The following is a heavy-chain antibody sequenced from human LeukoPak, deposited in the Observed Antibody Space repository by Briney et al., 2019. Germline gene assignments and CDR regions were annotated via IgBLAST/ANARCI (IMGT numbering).Heavy chain of an antibody. CDR3: AKELRGYSFGYDY. D-gene: IGHD5-18*01. V-gene: IGHV3-30*18. J-gene: IGHJ4*02. Sequence: GRSLRLSCATSGFTFSHYGMHWVRQAPGKGLEWVTLISYDGSNKYYADSVKGRFTISRDNSKNTLYLQMNSLRAEDTGVYYCAKELRGYSFGYDYWGRGPLVTVSS. CDR1: GFTFSHYG. CDR2: ISYDGSNK.